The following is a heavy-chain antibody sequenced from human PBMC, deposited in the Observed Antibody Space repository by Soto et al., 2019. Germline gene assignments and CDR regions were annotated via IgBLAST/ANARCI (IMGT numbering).Heavy chain of an antibody. CDR2: IYWDDDK. J-gene: IGHJ4*02. CDR3: AHIPDYYDSSGYVGPSTSAFDY. V-gene: IGHV2-5*02. D-gene: IGHD3-22*01. Sequence: GACPTLVNPPQTPTLNCPFSWFSLSTSGGGVGLIPQPPGKGLGGLALIYWDDDKRYSPSLKSRLTITKDTSKNQVVLTMTNMDPVDTATYYCAHIPDYYDSSGYVGPSTSAFDYWGQGTLVTVSS. CDR1: WFSLSTSGGG.